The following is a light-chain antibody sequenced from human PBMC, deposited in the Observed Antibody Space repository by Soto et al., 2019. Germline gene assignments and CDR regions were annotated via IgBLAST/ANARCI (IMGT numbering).Light chain of an antibody. V-gene: IGKV3-20*01. CDR1: HSVPSTY. Sequence: ENVLTQSPGTLSLSPGERATLSCRASHSVPSTYLAWYQQKPGQAPRLLIYGVSTRATGIPDRFSGSGSGPHFTLTINRLEPEDCAVYYCQQYDGSPLTFGQGTKVEIK. CDR3: QQYDGSPLT. J-gene: IGKJ1*01. CDR2: GVS.